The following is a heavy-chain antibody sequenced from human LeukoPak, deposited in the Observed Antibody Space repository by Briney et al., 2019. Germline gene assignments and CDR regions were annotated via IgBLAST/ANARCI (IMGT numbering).Heavy chain of an antibody. V-gene: IGHV4-4*07. CDR2: TYTSGSP. CDR1: GGSIIRYY. D-gene: IGHD2-2*01. Sequence: SETLLLNRIVSGGSIIRYYWSWLRPPAGKGLEWIQRTYTSGSPNYNPSLKSRLTMSVDTSKNQFPLTLSSVTAADRGVYSCARDLAFRRGPYQLPLKGWFDPWGQGTLVTVSS. J-gene: IGHJ5*02. CDR3: ARDLAFRRGPYQLPLKGWFDP.